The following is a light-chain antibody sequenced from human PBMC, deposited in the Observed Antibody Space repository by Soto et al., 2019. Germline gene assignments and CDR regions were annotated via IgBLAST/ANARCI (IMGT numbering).Light chain of an antibody. J-gene: IGKJ5*01. CDR1: RYIGNY. V-gene: IGKV1-16*02. Sequence: DIQMTQSPSSLSASVGDRVTITCRASRYIGNYLAWFQQKPGKAPKSLIYRASSLQTGVPSKFSGGGSGTDFTLTINSLQPEDSATYFCQQYVSYPITFGQGTRLEI. CDR3: QQYVSYPIT. CDR2: RAS.